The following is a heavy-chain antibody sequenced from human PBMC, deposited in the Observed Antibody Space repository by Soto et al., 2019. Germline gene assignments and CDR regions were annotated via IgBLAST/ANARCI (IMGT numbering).Heavy chain of an antibody. J-gene: IGHJ4*01. CDR3: ARDGVWYYDSSGYYQSDY. CDR1: GGTFSSYS. V-gene: IGHV1-69*13. D-gene: IGHD3-22*01. CDR2: IIPIFGTA. Sequence: SVKVSCKASGGTFSSYSIGWVRQAPGQGLEWMGGIIPIFGTANYAQKFQGRVTITADESTSTAYMELSSLRSEDTAGYYCARDGVWYYDSSGYYQSDYWG.